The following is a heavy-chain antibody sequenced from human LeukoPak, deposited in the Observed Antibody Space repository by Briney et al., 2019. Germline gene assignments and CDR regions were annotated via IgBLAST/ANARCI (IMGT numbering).Heavy chain of an antibody. J-gene: IGHJ4*02. CDR1: GFTFSTYG. CDR3: AKGGSYSTGRVFDY. CDR2: ISYDGSNK. D-gene: IGHD1-26*01. V-gene: IGHV3-30*18. Sequence: GGSLRLSCAASGFTFSTYGMHWVRQAPGKGLEWVAVISYDGSNKYYADSVKGRFTISRDNSKNTLYLQMNSLRAEDTAVYYCAKGGSYSTGRVFDYWGQGTLVTVSS.